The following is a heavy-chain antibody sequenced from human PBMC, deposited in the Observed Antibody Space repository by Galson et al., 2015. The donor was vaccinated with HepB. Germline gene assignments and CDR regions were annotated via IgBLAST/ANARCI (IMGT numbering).Heavy chain of an antibody. V-gene: IGHV3-33*01. J-gene: IGHJ1*01. CDR1: GFTFSSYG. CDR3: ARDQTGLGVEYFQH. D-gene: IGHD1-14*01. CDR2: IWYDGSNK. Sequence: SLRLSCAASGFTFSSYGMHWVRQAPGKGLEWVAVIWYDGSNKYYADSVKGRFTISRDNSKNTLYLQMNSLRAEDTAVYYCARDQTGLGVEYFQHWGQGTLVTVSS.